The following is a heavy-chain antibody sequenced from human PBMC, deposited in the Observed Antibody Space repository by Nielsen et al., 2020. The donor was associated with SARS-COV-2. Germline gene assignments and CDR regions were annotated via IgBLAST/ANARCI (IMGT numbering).Heavy chain of an antibody. V-gene: IGHV1-69*04. CDR2: IIPIHGIA. J-gene: IGHJ6*02. CDR1: GGTFISYA. CDR3: ARDTYSSSWEVPPQYYYGMDV. Sequence: SVKVSCKASGGTFISYAISWVRQAPGQGLEWMGRIIPIHGIANYAQKFQGRVTITADKSTSTAYMELSSLRSEDTAVYYCARDTYSSSWEVPPQYYYGMDVWGQGTTVTVSS. D-gene: IGHD6-13*01.